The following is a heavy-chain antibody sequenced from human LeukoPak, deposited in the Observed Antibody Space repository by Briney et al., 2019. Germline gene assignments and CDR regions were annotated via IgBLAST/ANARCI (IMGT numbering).Heavy chain of an antibody. CDR3: ARGRGYSYGIDY. V-gene: IGHV4-30-4*01. J-gene: IGHJ4*02. D-gene: IGHD5-18*01. CDR1: GGSISSGDYY. CDR2: IYYNGSP. Sequence: SETLSLTCTVSGGSISSGDYYWSWIRQPPGKGLEWIGYIYYNGSPYYNPSLKSRVTISVDTSKNQFSLRLSSVTAADTAFYYCARGRGYSYGIDYWGQGTLVTVSS.